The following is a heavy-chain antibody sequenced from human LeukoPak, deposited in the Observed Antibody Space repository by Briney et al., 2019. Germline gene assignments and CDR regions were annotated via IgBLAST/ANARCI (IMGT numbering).Heavy chain of an antibody. Sequence: GATVKISCKASGYTFTDYYMHWVQQAPGKGLEWMGRVDPEDGETIYAEKFQGRVTITADTSTDTAYMELSSLRSEDTAVYYCATPKAHDAFDIWGQGTMVTVSS. V-gene: IGHV1-69-2*01. CDR3: ATPKAHDAFDI. CDR1: GYTFTDYY. CDR2: VDPEDGET. J-gene: IGHJ3*02.